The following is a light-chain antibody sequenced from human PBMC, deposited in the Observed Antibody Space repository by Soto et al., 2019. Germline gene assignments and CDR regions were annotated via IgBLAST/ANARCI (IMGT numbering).Light chain of an antibody. CDR3: SSYTSSSTFYV. Sequence: QSALTQPASVSGSPGQSFTISCTGTSSDVGGYNYVSWYQQHPGKAPKLMIYEVSNRPSGVSNRFSGSKSGNTASLTISGLQAEDGADYYCSSYTSSSTFYVFGTGTKLTVL. J-gene: IGLJ1*01. CDR1: SSDVGGYNY. CDR2: EVS. V-gene: IGLV2-14*01.